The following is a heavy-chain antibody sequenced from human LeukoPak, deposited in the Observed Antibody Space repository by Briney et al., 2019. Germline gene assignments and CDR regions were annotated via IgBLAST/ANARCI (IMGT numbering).Heavy chain of an antibody. CDR3: AKDLTRVDGRWEFVP. D-gene: IGHD5-24*01. V-gene: IGHV3-23*01. J-gene: IGHJ5*02. Sequence: GGSLRLSCVASGFSLTDYAMSWVRQAPGKGPEWVSGMYAGGTTFYSDSVKGRFIISRDSSRNTLYLQMNSLRSEDTARYSCAKDLTRVDGRWEFVPWGQGTLVTVSS. CDR1: GFSLTDYA. CDR2: MYAGGTT.